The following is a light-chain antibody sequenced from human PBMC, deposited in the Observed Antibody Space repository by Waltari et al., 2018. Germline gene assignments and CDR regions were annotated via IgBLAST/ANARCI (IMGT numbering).Light chain of an antibody. Sequence: DIVMTQSPDSLAVSLGERATINCKSSQSVLYSSNNKNHLAWYQQKPGQPPKLLVYGASTRESGVPDRFSGSGSGTDFTLTISSLQAEDVAVYYCQQYYSIPWTFGQGTKVEIK. CDR3: QQYYSIPWT. CDR1: QSVLYSSNNKNH. J-gene: IGKJ1*01. CDR2: GAS. V-gene: IGKV4-1*01.